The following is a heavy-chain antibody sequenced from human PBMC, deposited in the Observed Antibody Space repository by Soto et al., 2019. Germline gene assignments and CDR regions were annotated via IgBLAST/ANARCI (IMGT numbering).Heavy chain of an antibody. D-gene: IGHD1-26*01. Sequence: QVQLQESGPGLVKPSETLSLTCTVSGGSISSYYWSWIRQPPGKGLEWIGYIYYSGSTNYNASLKSRVTISVDTSKNQFALKLSSVTAADTAVYYCARRDGGNLDYGGQGTLVTVSS. CDR1: GGSISSYY. J-gene: IGHJ4*02. V-gene: IGHV4-59*01. CDR2: IYYSGST. CDR3: ARRDGGNLDY.